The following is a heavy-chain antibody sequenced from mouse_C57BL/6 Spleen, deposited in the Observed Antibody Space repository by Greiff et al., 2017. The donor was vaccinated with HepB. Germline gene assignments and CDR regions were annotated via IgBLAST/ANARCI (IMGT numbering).Heavy chain of an antibody. J-gene: IGHJ2*01. CDR2: IYPRSGNT. Sequence: VQLQQSGAELARPGASVKLSCKASGYTFTSYGISWVKQRTGQGLEWIGEIYPRSGNTYYNEKFKGKATLTADKSSSTAYMELRSLTSEDSAVYFCAREDCYYPTFDYWGQGTTLTVSS. CDR3: AREDCYYPTFDY. D-gene: IGHD2-3*01. V-gene: IGHV1-81*01. CDR1: GYTFTSYG.